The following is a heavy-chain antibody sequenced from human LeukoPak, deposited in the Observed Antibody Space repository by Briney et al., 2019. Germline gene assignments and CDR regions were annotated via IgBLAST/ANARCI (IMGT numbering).Heavy chain of an antibody. Sequence: GGSLRLSCAASEFSVGSNYMTWVRQAPGKGLEWVSLIYSGGSTYYADSVKGRFTISRDNSKNTLYLQMNSLRAEDTAVYYCARAVIVGARDAFDIWGQGTMVTVSS. D-gene: IGHD1-26*01. CDR1: EFSVGSNY. J-gene: IGHJ3*02. V-gene: IGHV3-66*01. CDR2: IYSGGST. CDR3: ARAVIVGARDAFDI.